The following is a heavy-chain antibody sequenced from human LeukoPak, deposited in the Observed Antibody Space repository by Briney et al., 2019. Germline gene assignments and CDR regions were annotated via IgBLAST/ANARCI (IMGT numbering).Heavy chain of an antibody. Sequence: PGGSLRLSCAASGFTFSSYAMSWVRQAPGKGLEWVSSISSSSSYIYYADSVKGRFTISRDNAKNSLYLQMNSLRAEDTAVYYCARDMHSSSRAPFDYWGQGTLVTVSS. D-gene: IGHD6-13*01. CDR3: ARDMHSSSRAPFDY. J-gene: IGHJ4*02. CDR1: GFTFSSYA. V-gene: IGHV3-21*01. CDR2: ISSSSSYI.